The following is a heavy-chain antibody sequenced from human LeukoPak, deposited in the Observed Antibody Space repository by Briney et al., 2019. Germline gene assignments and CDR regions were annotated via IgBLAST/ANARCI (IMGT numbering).Heavy chain of an antibody. D-gene: IGHD3-10*01. V-gene: IGHV4-34*01. J-gene: IGHJ5*02. CDR2: INHSGST. Sequence: SETLSLTCAVYGGSFSGYYWSWLRQPPGKGLEWIGEINHSGSTNYNPSLKSRVTISVDTSKNQFSLKLSSVTAADTAVYYCARGYALLWFGELLGNNWFDPWGQGTLVTVSS. CDR3: ARGYALLWFGELLGNNWFDP. CDR1: GGSFSGYY.